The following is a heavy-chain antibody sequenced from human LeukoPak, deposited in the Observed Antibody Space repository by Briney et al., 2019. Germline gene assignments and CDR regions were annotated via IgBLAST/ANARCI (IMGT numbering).Heavy chain of an antibody. V-gene: IGHV1-69*01. J-gene: IGHJ4*02. CDR2: IIPIFGTA. D-gene: IGHD6-13*01. CDR3: ARAHEKGGIAAAAMGG. Sequence: GSSVKVSCKASGGTFSSYAISWVRQAQGEGLERMGGIIPIFGTANYAQKFQGRVTITADESTSTAYMELSSLRSEDTAVYYCARAHEKGGIAAAAMGGWGQGTLVTVSS. CDR1: GGTFSSYA.